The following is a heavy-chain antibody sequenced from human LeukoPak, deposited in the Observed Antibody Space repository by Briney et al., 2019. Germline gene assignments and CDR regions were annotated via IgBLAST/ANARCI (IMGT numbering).Heavy chain of an antibody. CDR3: AKEAQGCSITSCYFDS. J-gene: IGHJ4*02. Sequence: PGGSLRLSCAASGFTFSNYAMSWVRQAPGKGLEWVSAIIGSSGNTYYADSVKGRFTISRDNSKNTLFLQVNSLRAEDTAVYYCAKEAQGCSITSCYFDSWGQGTLVTVSS. CDR1: GFTFSNYA. D-gene: IGHD2-2*01. V-gene: IGHV3-23*01. CDR2: IIGSSGNT.